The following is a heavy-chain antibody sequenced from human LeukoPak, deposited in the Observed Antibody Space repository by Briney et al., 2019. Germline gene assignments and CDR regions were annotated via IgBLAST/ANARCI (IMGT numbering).Heavy chain of an antibody. CDR3: ARLYCSGGSCSFDY. Sequence: SETLSLTCTVSGGSISSYYWSWIRQPPGEGLGWVGYIYYSGSTDYNPSLKSRVTISVDTSKNQFSLKLSSVTAADTAVYYCARLYCSGGSCSFDYWGQGTLVTVSS. V-gene: IGHV4-59*08. J-gene: IGHJ4*02. CDR1: GGSISSYY. D-gene: IGHD2-15*01. CDR2: IYYSGST.